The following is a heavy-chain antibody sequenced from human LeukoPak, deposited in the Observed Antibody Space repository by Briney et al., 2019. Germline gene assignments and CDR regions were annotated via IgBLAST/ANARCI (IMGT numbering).Heavy chain of an antibody. J-gene: IGHJ4*02. CDR3: ARDPSYYDTSGYPAYFDY. CDR2: IYHSGST. V-gene: IGHV4-38-2*02. CDR1: GYSISSGYY. Sequence: SETLSLTCTVSGYSISSGYYWGWIRQPPGKGLEWIGSIYHSGSTYYNPSLKSRVTISVDTSKNQFSLKLSSVTAADTAVYYCARDPSYYDTSGYPAYFDYWGQGTLVTVSS. D-gene: IGHD3-22*01.